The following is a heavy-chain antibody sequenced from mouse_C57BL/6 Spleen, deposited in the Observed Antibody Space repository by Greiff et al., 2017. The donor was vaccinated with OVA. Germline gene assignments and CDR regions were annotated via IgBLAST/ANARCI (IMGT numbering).Heavy chain of an antibody. CDR1: GFTFSDYG. Sequence: EVQLVESGGGLVKPGGSLKLSCAASGFTFSDYGMHWVRQAPEKGLEWVAYISSGSSTIYYADTVKGRFTISRDNAKNTLFLQMTSLRSEDTAMYYCARGDYDGPYWYFDVWGTGTTVTVSS. D-gene: IGHD2-4*01. V-gene: IGHV5-17*01. CDR2: ISSGSSTI. CDR3: ARGDYDGPYWYFDV. J-gene: IGHJ1*03.